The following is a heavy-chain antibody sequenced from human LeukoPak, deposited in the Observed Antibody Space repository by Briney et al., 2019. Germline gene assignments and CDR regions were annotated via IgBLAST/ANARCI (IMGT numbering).Heavy chain of an antibody. CDR1: GFTFSNYY. CDR2: INTDGRST. J-gene: IGHJ4*02. D-gene: IGHD1-1*01. Sequence: PGGPLGLSCAASGFTFSNYYMHWVRRAPGKGLVWVSRINTDGRSTDYADSVKGRFTISRDNAKNTLYLQMNSLRAEDTAVYYCTRDAGTAGAERLDYWGQGTLVTVSS. CDR3: TRDAGTAGAERLDY. V-gene: IGHV3-74*01.